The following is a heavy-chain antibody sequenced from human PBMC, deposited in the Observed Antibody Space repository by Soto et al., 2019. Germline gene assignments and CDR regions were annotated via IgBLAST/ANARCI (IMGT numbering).Heavy chain of an antibody. CDR1: GGSISSGDYY. V-gene: IGHV4-30-4*01. J-gene: IGHJ4*01. CDR2: IYYSGST. Sequence: PSETLSLTCTVSGGSISSGDYYWSWIRQPPGKGLEWIGYIYYSGSTYYNPSLKSRVTISVDTSKNQFSLKLTSVTAADTAVYSSERCQKGPFDYWGHVTLVPVSP. D-gene: IGHD2-15*01. CDR3: ERCQKGPFDY.